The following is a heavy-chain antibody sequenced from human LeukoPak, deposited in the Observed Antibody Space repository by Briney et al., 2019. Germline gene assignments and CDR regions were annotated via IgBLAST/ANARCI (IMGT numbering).Heavy chain of an antibody. J-gene: IGHJ4*02. CDR1: GYTFTNYG. Sequence: GASVKVSCKASGYTFTNYGISWVRQAPGQGLEWMGWINAYDGNTNYAQKLQGRVTMTTDTSTSTAYMELSSLRSEDTAVYYCARDGSGYSSGWYGGDFDYWGQGTLVTVSS. V-gene: IGHV1-18*01. CDR3: ARDGSGYSSGWYGGDFDY. CDR2: INAYDGNT. D-gene: IGHD6-19*01.